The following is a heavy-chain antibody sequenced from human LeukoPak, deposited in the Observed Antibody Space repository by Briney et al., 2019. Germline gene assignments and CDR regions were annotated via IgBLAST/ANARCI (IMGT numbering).Heavy chain of an antibody. CDR3: ARGHFYAFDL. V-gene: IGHV6-1*01. Sequence: SQTLSLTCAISGDSVSSNSVAWNWIRQSPSRGPEWLGRTYYRSKRINDYALSVKSRITINPDTSKNQFSLQLNSVSPEDTAVYYCARGHFYAFDLWGLGTMVTVSS. CDR1: GDSVSSNSVA. CDR2: TYYRSKRIN. D-gene: IGHD2/OR15-2a*01. J-gene: IGHJ3*01.